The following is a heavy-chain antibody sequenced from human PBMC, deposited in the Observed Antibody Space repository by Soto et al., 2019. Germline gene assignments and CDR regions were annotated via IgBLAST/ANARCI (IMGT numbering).Heavy chain of an antibody. D-gene: IGHD3-16*02. CDR1: GYTFTSYD. CDR3: ARGWSDYIWGSYRRVGYFDY. CDR2: MNPNSGNT. J-gene: IGHJ4*02. Sequence: QVQLVQSGAEVKKPGASVKVSCKASGYTFTSYDINWVRQATGQGLEWMGWMNPNSGNTGYAQKFQGRVTMTRNTSISTAYMELSSLRSEDTAVYYCARGWSDYIWGSYRRVGYFDYWGQGALVTVSS. V-gene: IGHV1-8*01.